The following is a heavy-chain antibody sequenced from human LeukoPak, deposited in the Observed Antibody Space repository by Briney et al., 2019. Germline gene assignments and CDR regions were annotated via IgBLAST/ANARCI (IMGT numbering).Heavy chain of an antibody. D-gene: IGHD5-24*01. J-gene: IGHJ3*02. CDR1: GFTFRSYS. CDR2: ITSNGGST. Sequence: GGSLRLSCAASGFTFRSYSMHWVRQAPGKGLEYVSAITSNGGSTYYANSVQGRFTISRDNTKNTLYLQMNSLRAEDTAEYYCARDRDGGAFDIWGQGTMVTVSS. CDR3: ARDRDGGAFDI. V-gene: IGHV3-64*01.